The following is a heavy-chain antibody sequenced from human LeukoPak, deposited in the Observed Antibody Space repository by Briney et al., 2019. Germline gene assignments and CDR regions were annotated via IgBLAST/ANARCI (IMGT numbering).Heavy chain of an antibody. D-gene: IGHD3-22*01. CDR2: IKQDGGET. J-gene: IGHJ4*02. CDR3: ATYYYDSSAFKD. V-gene: IGHV3-7*05. CDR1: GFTFSSYW. Sequence: GGSLRLSCAGTGFTFSSYWMSWVRQAPGKGLEWMATIKQDGGETYYLDSVKGRFTISRDNTKNSLYLQMNSLRAEDTAVYYCATYYYDSSAFKDWGQGTLVAVSS.